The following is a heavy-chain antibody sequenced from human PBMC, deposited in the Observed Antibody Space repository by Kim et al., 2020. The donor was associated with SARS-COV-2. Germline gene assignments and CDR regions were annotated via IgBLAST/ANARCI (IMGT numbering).Heavy chain of an antibody. D-gene: IGHD3-10*01. Sequence: GGSLRLSCAASGFTFSSYSMNWVRQAPGKGLEWVSYISSSSSTIYYADSVKGRFTISRDNAKNSLYLQMNSLRAEDTAVYYCARDQGRLWFGELPSNYYYYGMDVWGQGTTVTVSS. CDR3: ARDQGRLWFGELPSNYYYYGMDV. J-gene: IGHJ6*02. V-gene: IGHV3-48*04. CDR2: ISSSSSTI. CDR1: GFTFSSYS.